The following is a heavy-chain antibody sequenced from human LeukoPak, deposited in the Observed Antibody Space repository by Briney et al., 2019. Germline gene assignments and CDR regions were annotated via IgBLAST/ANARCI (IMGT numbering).Heavy chain of an antibody. D-gene: IGHD5-24*01. CDR1: GGSISSGGYS. J-gene: IGHJ4*02. V-gene: IGHV4-30-2*01. CDR3: ARGPNSRDGNNYDY. CDR2: IYHSGST. Sequence: SETLSLTCAVSGGSISSGGYSWSWIRQPPGKGLEWIGYIYHSGSTYYNPSLKSRVTISVDRSKNQFSLKLSSVTAADTAVYYCARGPNSRDGNNYDYWGQGTLVTVSS.